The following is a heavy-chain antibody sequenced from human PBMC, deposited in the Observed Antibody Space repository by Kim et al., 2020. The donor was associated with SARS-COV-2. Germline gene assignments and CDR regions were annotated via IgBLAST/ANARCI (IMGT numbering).Heavy chain of an antibody. Sequence: ASVKVSCKASGYTFTSYYMHWVRQAPGQGLEWMGIINPSGGSTSYAQKFQGRVTMTRDTSTSTVYMELSSLRSEDTAVYYCARALGYCSSTSCQKPKVPYYYYGMDVWGQGTTVTVSS. CDR2: INPSGGST. CDR1: GYTFTSYY. J-gene: IGHJ6*02. CDR3: ARALGYCSSTSCQKPKVPYYYYGMDV. V-gene: IGHV1-46*01. D-gene: IGHD2-2*01.